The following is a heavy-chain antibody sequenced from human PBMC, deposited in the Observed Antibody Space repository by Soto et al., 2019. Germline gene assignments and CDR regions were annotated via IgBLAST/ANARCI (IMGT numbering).Heavy chain of an antibody. J-gene: IGHJ4*02. CDR1: GFTFSSYA. CDR2: ISYDGSNK. Sequence: QVQLVESGGGVVQPGRSLRLSCAASGFTFSSYAMHWVRQAPGKGLEWVAVISYDGSNKYYADSVKGRFTISRDNSKNTLYLQMNSLRAEDTAVYYCAREVDYWGLGTLVTVSS. CDR3: AREVDY. V-gene: IGHV3-30-3*01.